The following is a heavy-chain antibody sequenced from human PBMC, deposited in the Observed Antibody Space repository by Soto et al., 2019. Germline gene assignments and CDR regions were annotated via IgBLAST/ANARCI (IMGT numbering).Heavy chain of an antibody. V-gene: IGHV1-69*13. CDR2: IIPIFGTA. CDR1: GGTFSSYA. J-gene: IGHJ3*02. CDR3: ARGLYYYDSSGSYDAFDI. Sequence: GASVKVSCKASGGTFSSYAISWVRQAPGQGLEWMGGIIPIFGTANYAQKFQGRVTITADESTSTAYMELSSLRSEDTAVYYCARGLYYYDSSGSYDAFDIWGQGTMVTVSS. D-gene: IGHD3-22*01.